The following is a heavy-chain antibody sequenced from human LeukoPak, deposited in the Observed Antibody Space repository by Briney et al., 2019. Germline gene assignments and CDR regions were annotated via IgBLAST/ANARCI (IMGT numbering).Heavy chain of an antibody. Sequence: GGSLRLSCAASGFTFSSYSMNWVRQAPGKGLEWVGFIRSKAYGGTTEYAASVKGRFTISRDDSKSIAYLQMNSLKTEDTAVYYCTREGSYDFWSGRHPYFDYWGQGTLVTVSS. J-gene: IGHJ4*02. V-gene: IGHV3-49*04. CDR2: IRSKAYGGTT. CDR3: TREGSYDFWSGRHPYFDY. CDR1: GFTFSSYS. D-gene: IGHD3-3*01.